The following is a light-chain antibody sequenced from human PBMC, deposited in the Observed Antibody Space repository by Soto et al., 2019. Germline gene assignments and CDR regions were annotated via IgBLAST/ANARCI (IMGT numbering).Light chain of an antibody. Sequence: EIVWTQSPGTLSLSPGERSILSGRASQRVSSTYLAWYQQKPGQAPRLLIYRASTRATGIPARFSSSGSGTEFTLTISRLQSEDFAVYYWQQYNNWWTFGQGTKVDIK. CDR3: QQYNNWWT. CDR1: QRVSSTY. J-gene: IGKJ1*01. CDR2: RAS. V-gene: IGKV3-15*01.